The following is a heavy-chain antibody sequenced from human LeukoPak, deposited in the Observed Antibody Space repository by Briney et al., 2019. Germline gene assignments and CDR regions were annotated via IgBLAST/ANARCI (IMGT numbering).Heavy chain of an antibody. Sequence: GGSLRLSCAASGFAFSDHHMDWVRQAPGKGLEWIGRSKNKDYAYSTVYAASVKGRFTFSRDDPKNSLYLQMNSLTTEDTAVYYCTRIFYYGTRGYYPDFGGQATLVTVSS. CDR3: TRIFYYGTRGYYPDF. CDR2: SKNKDYAYST. D-gene: IGHD3-22*01. J-gene: IGHJ4*02. CDR1: GFAFSDHH. V-gene: IGHV3-72*01.